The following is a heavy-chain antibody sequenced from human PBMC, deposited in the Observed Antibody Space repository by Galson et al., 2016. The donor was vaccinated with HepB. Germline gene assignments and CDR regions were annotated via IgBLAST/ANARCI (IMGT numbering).Heavy chain of an antibody. Sequence: SLRLSCAASGFIFSNYAMHWVRQAPGKGLEWAAVIWYDGSNKYYADSVKGRFTISRDNSKNTLYLQMNSLRAEDTAVYYCARAGRATAESWVYFEYWGQGILVTVSS. CDR2: IWYDGSNK. D-gene: IGHD6-13*01. J-gene: IGHJ4*02. CDR3: ARAGRATAESWVYFEY. V-gene: IGHV3-33*01. CDR1: GFIFSNYA.